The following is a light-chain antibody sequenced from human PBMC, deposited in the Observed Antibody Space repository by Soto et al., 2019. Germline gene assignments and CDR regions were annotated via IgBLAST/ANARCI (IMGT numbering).Light chain of an antibody. CDR3: QSYDSSLSEV. CDR2: EVS. Sequence: QSALTQPASVSGSPGQAITISCTGTSSDVGGYNYVSWYQQHPGKAPKLMIYEVSNRPSGVSDRFSGSKSGNTASLTISGLQAEDEADYYCQSYDSSLSEVFGTGTKVTVL. V-gene: IGLV2-14*01. CDR1: SSDVGGYNY. J-gene: IGLJ1*01.